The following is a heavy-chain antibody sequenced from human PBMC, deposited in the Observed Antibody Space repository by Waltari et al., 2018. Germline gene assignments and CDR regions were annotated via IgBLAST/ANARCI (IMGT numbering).Heavy chain of an antibody. V-gene: IGHV3-21*01. CDR2: ISSSSSYI. D-gene: IGHD6-13*01. J-gene: IGHJ5*02. CDR3: ARAAADSNWFDP. Sequence: EVQLVESGGGLVKPGGSLRLSCAASGFTFRRYSMNWVRQAPGKGLEWVSSISSSSSYIYYADSVKGRFTISRDNAKNSLYLQMNSLRAEDTAVYYCARAAADSNWFDPWGQGTLVTVSS. CDR1: GFTFRRYS.